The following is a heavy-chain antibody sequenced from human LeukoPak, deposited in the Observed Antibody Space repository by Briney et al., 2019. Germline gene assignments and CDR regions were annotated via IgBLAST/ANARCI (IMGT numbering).Heavy chain of an antibody. CDR1: GGSISSGGYS. D-gene: IGHD3-3*01. CDR3: ARGPRIPYDFWSGYYYFDY. Sequence: SETLSLTCAVSGGSISSGGYSWSWIRQPPGKGLEWIGYIYHSGSTYYNPSLKSRVTISVDRSKNQFSLKLSSVTAADTAVYYCARGPRIPYDFWSGYYYFDYWGQGTLVTVSS. CDR2: IYHSGST. V-gene: IGHV4-30-2*01. J-gene: IGHJ4*02.